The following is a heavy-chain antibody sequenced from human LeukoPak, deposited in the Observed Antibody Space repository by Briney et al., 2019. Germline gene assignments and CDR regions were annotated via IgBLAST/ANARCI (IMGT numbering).Heavy chain of an antibody. CDR3: ARLYYDFWSGYSYLDY. V-gene: IGHV4-39*07. CDR2: IYHSGST. D-gene: IGHD3-3*01. J-gene: IGHJ4*02. CDR1: GGSISSSSYY. Sequence: PSETLSLTCTVSGGSISSSSYYWGWIRQPPGKGLEWIGSIYHSGSTYYNPSLKSRVTISVDTSKNQFSLKLSSVTAADTAVYYCARLYYDFWSGYSYLDYWGQGTLVTVSS.